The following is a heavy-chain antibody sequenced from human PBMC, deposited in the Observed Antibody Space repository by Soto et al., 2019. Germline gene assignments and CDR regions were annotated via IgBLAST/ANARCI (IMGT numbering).Heavy chain of an antibody. CDR1: GFTFGDYA. Sequence: ESGGGLVQPGRSLRLSCTASGFTFGDYAMSWFRQAPGKGLEWVGFIRSKAYGGTTEYAAAVKDRFTISRDDSKSIAYLQMNSLKTEDTAVYYCTRQYSSHDCAFDIWGQGTRVTVSS. J-gene: IGHJ3*02. D-gene: IGHD6-6*01. CDR2: IRSKAYGGTT. V-gene: IGHV3-49*03. CDR3: TRQYSSHDCAFDI.